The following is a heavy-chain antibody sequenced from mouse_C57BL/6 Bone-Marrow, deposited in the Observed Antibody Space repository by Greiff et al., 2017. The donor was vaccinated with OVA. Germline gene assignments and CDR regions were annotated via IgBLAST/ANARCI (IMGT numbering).Heavy chain of an antibody. CDR2: IYPGDGDT. CDR1: GYAFSSYW. D-gene: IGHD2-4*01. J-gene: IGHJ3*01. Sequence: VQLQQSGAELVKPGASVKISCKASGYAFSSYWMNWVKQRPGKGLEWIGLIYPGDGDTNYHGKFKGKATLTADKSSSTAYMQLSSLTSEDSAVYFCAREGLRPWFAYWGQGTLVTVSA. CDR3: AREGLRPWFAY. V-gene: IGHV1-80*01.